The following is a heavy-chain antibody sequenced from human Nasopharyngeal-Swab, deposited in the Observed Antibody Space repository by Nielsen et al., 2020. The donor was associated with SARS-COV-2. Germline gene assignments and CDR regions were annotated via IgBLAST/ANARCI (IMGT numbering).Heavy chain of an antibody. D-gene: IGHD3-22*01. CDR3: ATYDSSGYYYVNDY. CDR1: GYTFTSYG. V-gene: IGHV1-18*04. J-gene: IGHJ4*02. CDR2: ISAYNGNT. Sequence: ASVKVSCKASGYTFTSYGISWVRQAPGQGLEWMGWISAYNGNTNHAQKLQGRVTMTTDTSTSTAYMELRSLRSDDTAVYYCATYDSSGYYYVNDYWGQGTLVTVSS.